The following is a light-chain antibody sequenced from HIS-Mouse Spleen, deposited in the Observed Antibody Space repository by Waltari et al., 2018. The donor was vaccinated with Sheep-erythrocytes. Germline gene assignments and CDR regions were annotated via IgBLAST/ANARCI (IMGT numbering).Light chain of an antibody. V-gene: IGKV1-39*01. Sequence: DIQMTQPPSSLSASVGDRVTITCRASQSISSYFNWYQQKPGKAPKLLIYAASSLQSGVPSRFSGSGSGTDFTLTISSLQPEDFATYYCQQSYSTPRTFGQGTKVEIK. CDR2: AAS. CDR3: QQSYSTPRT. CDR1: QSISSY. J-gene: IGKJ1*01.